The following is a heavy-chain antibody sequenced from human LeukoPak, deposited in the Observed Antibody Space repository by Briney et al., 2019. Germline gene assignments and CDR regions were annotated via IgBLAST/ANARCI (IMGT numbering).Heavy chain of an antibody. CDR1: GGTFSSYA. J-gene: IGHJ5*02. V-gene: IGHV1-69*13. CDR3: ASRPHYDILTGYS. CDR2: IIPIFGTA. D-gene: IGHD3-9*01. Sequence: SVKVSCKASGGTFSSYAISWVRQAPGQGLEWMGGIIPIFGTANYAQKFQGRVTITADEPTSTAYMELSSLRSEDTAVYYCASRPHYDILTGYSWGQGTLVTVSS.